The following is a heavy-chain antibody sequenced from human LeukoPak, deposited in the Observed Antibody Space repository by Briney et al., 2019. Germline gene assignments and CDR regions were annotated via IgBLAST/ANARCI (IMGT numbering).Heavy chain of an antibody. CDR3: VRGMVVKFPYMDV. J-gene: IGHJ6*03. CDR1: GESFSAFS. V-gene: IGHV4-34*01. CDR2: ISHRGRT. D-gene: IGHD3-22*01. Sequence: SETLTLTCAVYGESFSAFSWNWLRQSPGRGLEWNGEISHRGRTTYNPSLNSRVIISVDASKNQFSLNLTSVTAADTAVYYCVRGMVVKFPYMDVWGQGATVTVSS.